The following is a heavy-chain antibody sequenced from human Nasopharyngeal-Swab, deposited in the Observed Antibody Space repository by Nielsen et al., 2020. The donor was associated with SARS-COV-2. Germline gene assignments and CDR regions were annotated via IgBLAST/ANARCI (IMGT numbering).Heavy chain of an antibody. J-gene: IGHJ4*02. D-gene: IGHD7-27*01. Sequence: SLKISCAASGFTFSSYSMNWVRQAPGKGLEWVSGISWNSGSTGYADSVKGRFTISRDNAKNSLYPQMNSLRAEDTALYYCAKDGGGLTGDLYYFDYWGQGTLVTVSS. CDR3: AKDGGGLTGDLYYFDY. V-gene: IGHV3-9*01. CDR1: GFTFSSYS. CDR2: ISWNSGST.